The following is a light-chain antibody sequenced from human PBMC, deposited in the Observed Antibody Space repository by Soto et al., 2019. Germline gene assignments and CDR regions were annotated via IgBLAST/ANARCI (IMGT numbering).Light chain of an antibody. J-gene: IGLJ3*02. CDR1: SSDVGGYNF. CDR2: DVS. CDR3: CSYAGSYTWV. Sequence: QSALTQPRSVSGSPGQSVTISSTGTSSDVGGYNFVSGYQQHPGKAPKLMIYDVSKRPSGVPDRFSGSKSGNTASLTLSGLPAEDEADYYCCSYAGSYTWVFGGGTQLTVL. V-gene: IGLV2-11*01.